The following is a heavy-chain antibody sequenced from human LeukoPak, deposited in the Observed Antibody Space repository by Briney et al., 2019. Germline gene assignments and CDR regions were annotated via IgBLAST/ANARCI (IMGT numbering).Heavy chain of an antibody. V-gene: IGHV3-66*01. CDR3: ARDPQF. CDR2: IYSGGST. Sequence: GESLRLSCAASGFLVSSKYMSWVRQAPGKGLEWVSVIYSGGSTYYADSVKGRFTISRDNSKNTLYLQMNSLRAEDTAVYYCARDPQFWGQGTLVTVSS. J-gene: IGHJ1*01. CDR1: GFLVSSKY.